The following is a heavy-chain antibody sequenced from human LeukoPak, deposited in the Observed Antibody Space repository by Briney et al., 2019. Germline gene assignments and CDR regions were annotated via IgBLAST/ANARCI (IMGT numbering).Heavy chain of an antibody. D-gene: IGHD3-10*01. CDR3: ASVRITMVRGASNWFDP. J-gene: IGHJ5*02. Sequence: GASVKVSCKASGYTFTSYDINWVRQATGQGLERMGGFDPEDGETIYAQKFQGRVTMTEDTSTDTAYMELSSLRSEDTAVYYCASVRITMVRGASNWFDPWGQGTLVTVSS. CDR1: GYTFTSYD. CDR2: FDPEDGET. V-gene: IGHV1-24*01.